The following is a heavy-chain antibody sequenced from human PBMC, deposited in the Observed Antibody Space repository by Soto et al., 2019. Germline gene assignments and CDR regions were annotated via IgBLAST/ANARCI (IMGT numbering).Heavy chain of an antibody. J-gene: IGHJ4*02. CDR1: GFTFSGSA. Sequence: EVQLVESGGGLVKPGGSLRLSCAASGFTFSGSAMNWVRQAPGKGLEWVSSISSSGDYIYYADSVKGRFTISSDNAKKSLFLQMNNLRAEDTAVYYCARDPTARFTRICDYWGQGILVTVSS. V-gene: IGHV3-21*01. D-gene: IGHD5-18*01. CDR3: ARDPTARFTRICDY. CDR2: ISSSGDYI.